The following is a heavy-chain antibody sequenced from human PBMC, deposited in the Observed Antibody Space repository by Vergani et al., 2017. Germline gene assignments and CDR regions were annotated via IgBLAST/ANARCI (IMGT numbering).Heavy chain of an antibody. J-gene: IGHJ4*02. Sequence: QVKLVESGGGVVQPGRSLRLSCVASGFTFSSYALHWVRQAPGKGLEWVETISYHGSNQYYADSVKGRFAISRDSSNNTVSLHMNSLRPEDTAVYYCAKSSPWIAAAPDSWGQGALVIVSS. V-gene: IGHV3-30-3*02. CDR3: AKSSPWIAAAPDS. CDR1: GFTFSSYA. CDR2: ISYHGSNQ. D-gene: IGHD6-6*01.